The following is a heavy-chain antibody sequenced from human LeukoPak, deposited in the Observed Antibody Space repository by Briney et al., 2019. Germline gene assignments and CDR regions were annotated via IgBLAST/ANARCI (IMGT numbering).Heavy chain of an antibody. D-gene: IGHD2-15*01. V-gene: IGHV3-11*01. CDR1: GFTFSDYY. CDR3: ARVSRSGAFDY. CDR2: ISNSGSNI. Sequence: GGSLRLSCAASGFTFSDYYMSWIRQAPGKGLEWVSYISNSGSNIFYADSVKGRFTISRDNAKKSVYLQMNSLRVEDTAVYYRARVSRSGAFDYWGQGTLVTVSS. J-gene: IGHJ4*02.